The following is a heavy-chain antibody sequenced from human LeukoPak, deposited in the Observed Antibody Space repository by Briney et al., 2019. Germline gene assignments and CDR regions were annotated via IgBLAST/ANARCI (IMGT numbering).Heavy chain of an antibody. D-gene: IGHD6-13*01. J-gene: IGHJ4*02. CDR2: ISGYNGNT. CDR1: GYTFSNHG. V-gene: IGHV1-18*01. CDR3: ARDEWQQLVLIEY. Sequence: GASVKVSCKASGYTFSNHGISWVRPAPGQGLEWMGWISGYNGNTNYAQNFQGRVTMTTDTSTSTAYMELRSLRHDDTAIYYCARDEWQQLVLIEYWGQGTLVTVSS.